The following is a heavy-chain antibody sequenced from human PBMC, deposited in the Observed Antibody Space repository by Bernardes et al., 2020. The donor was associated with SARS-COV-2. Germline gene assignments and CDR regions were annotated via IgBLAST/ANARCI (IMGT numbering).Heavy chain of an antibody. CDR1: GFTFSSYG. V-gene: IGHV3-30*03. D-gene: IGHD2-15*01. Sequence: GSLRLSCAASGFTFSSYGMHWVRQAPGKGLEWVAVISYDGTEKFYADSVKGRFTISRDNSKNTLYLQMNSLRAEDTAVYYCATTPQYEYTRVFDFWGQGTLVTVSS. CDR2: ISYDGTEK. J-gene: IGHJ4*02. CDR3: ATTPQYEYTRVFDF.